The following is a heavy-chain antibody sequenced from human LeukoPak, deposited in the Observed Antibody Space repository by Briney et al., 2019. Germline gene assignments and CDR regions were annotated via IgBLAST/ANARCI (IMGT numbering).Heavy chain of an antibody. D-gene: IGHD1-20*01. CDR1: GFTFSSYG. CDR2: ISYDGSNK. J-gene: IGHJ4*02. V-gene: IGHV3-30*18. CDR3: AKGYNWNDLFDY. Sequence: PGGSLRLSCAASGFTFSSYGMHWVRQAPGKGLEWVAVISYDGSNKYYADSVKGRFTISRDNSKNTLYLQMNSLRAEDTAVYYCAKGYNWNDLFDYWGQGTLVTVSS.